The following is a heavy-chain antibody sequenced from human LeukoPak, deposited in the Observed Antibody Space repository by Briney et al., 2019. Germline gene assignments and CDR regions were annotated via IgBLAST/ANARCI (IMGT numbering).Heavy chain of an antibody. CDR3: ASILTGYCSQYYFDY. D-gene: IGHD3-9*01. V-gene: IGHV1-69*04. Sequence: SVKVSCKASGGTFSSYAISWVRQAPGQGLEWMGRIIPILGIANYAQKFQGRVTITADKSTSTAYMELSSLRSEDTAVYYCASILTGYCSQYYFDYWGQGTLVTVSS. CDR1: GGTFSSYA. J-gene: IGHJ4*02. CDR2: IIPILGIA.